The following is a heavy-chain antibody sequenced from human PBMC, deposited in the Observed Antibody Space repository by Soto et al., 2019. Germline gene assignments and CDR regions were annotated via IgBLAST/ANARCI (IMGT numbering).Heavy chain of an antibody. CDR2: IKQDGSEK. V-gene: IGHV3-7*01. J-gene: IGHJ6*02. CDR3: ARLLGYCSGGSCYYYYYGMDV. D-gene: IGHD2-15*01. CDR1: GFTFSSYW. Sequence: GGSLRLSCAASGFTFSSYWMSWVRQAPGKGLEWVANIKQDGSEKYYVDSVKGRFTISRDNAKNSLYLQMNSLRAEDTAVYYCARLLGYCSGGSCYYYYYGMDVWGQGTTVTVSS.